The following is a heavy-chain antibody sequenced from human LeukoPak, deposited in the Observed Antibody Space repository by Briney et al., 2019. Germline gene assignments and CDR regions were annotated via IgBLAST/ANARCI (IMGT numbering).Heavy chain of an antibody. CDR2: IDSVGGGT. CDR3: MTRDTSGY. CDR1: GLTLSTYA. D-gene: IGHD3-10*01. J-gene: IGHJ4*02. V-gene: IGHV3-64D*09. Sequence: GGCLRLSCSASGLTLSTYAMHWVRQAPGKGLEYVSAIDSVGGGTYYADSVKGTFTISRDKSKNTLYLQMRSLRAEDTAVYYCMTRDTSGYWGQGTLVTVSP.